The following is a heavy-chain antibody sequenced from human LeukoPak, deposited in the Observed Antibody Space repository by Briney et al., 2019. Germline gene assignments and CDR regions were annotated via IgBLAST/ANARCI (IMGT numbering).Heavy chain of an antibody. CDR1: GGSFSGYY. Sequence: KRSETLSLTCAVYGGSFSGYYWSWIRQPPGKGLEWIGEINHSGSTNYNPSLKSRVTISVDTSKNQFSLKLSSVTAADTAVYYCAGARGSSTWFDPWGQGTLVTVSS. D-gene: IGHD6-6*01. CDR3: AGARGSSTWFDP. CDR2: INHSGST. V-gene: IGHV4-34*01. J-gene: IGHJ5*02.